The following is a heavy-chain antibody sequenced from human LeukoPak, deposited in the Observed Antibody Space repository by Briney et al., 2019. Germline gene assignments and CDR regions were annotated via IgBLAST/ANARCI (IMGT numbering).Heavy chain of an antibody. CDR2: IKEDGSEK. D-gene: IGHD1/OR15-1a*01. CDR1: GFTFSIYW. J-gene: IGHJ5*02. Sequence: GGSLRLSCTTSGFTFSIYWMSWVRQAPGEGREWLGNIKEDGSEKYDVDSVKGRFTISRDNDKNSLYLQMNSLRVEDTAIYYCARGTRVGTPYNWFDPWGQGTLVTVSS. V-gene: IGHV3-7*01. CDR3: ARGTRVGTPYNWFDP.